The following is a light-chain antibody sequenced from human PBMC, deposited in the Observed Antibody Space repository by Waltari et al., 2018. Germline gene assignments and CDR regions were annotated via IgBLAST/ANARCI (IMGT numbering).Light chain of an antibody. CDR3: QQYYSTPLT. Sequence: MTQSPDSLAVSLGERATINCKSSQSVLYSSNNKNYLAWYQRKPGQPPKLLIYWASTRESGVPDRFSGSGSGTDFTLTISSLQAEDVAVYYCQQYYSTPLTFGGGTKVEIK. CDR1: QSVLYSSNNKNY. CDR2: WAS. V-gene: IGKV4-1*01. J-gene: IGKJ4*01.